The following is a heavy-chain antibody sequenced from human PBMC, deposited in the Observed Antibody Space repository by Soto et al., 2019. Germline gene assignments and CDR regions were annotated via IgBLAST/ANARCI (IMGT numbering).Heavy chain of an antibody. J-gene: IGHJ4*02. D-gene: IGHD3-3*01. CDR3: ARDIDYDLWSGRGLDY. V-gene: IGHV3-33*01. CDR2: IWYDGSNK. Sequence: QVQLVESGGGVVQPGRSLRLSCAASGFTFSSYGMHWVRQAPGKGLEWVAVIWYDGSNKYYADSVKGRFTISRDNSKNTLYLQMNSLRAEDTAVYYCARDIDYDLWSGRGLDYWGQGTLVTVSS. CDR1: GFTFSSYG.